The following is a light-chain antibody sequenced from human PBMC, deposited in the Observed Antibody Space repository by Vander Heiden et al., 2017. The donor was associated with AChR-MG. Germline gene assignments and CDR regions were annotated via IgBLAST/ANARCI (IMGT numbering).Light chain of an antibody. CDR2: DNN. V-gene: IGLV1-51*01. CDR1: TSNIGNNL. J-gene: IGLJ1*01. Sequence: QSVLTQPPSVSAASGPKVTISCSGSTSNIGNNLVSWYQQVPGTAPKLLIYDNNKRPSGIPDRFSGSRSDTSATLDIAGLQTGDEADYYCGTWDSSLSVHVFGTGTEVTVL. CDR3: GTWDSSLSVHV.